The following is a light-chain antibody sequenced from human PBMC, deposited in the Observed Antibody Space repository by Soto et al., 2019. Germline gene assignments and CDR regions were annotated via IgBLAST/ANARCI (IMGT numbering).Light chain of an antibody. CDR1: SSDVGGYNY. CDR3: SSYTSRSTPYV. Sequence: QSALTQPASVSGSPGQSITISCTGTSSDVGGYNYVSWYQHHPGKAPKVMIYEVSNRPSGVSDRFSGSKSGNTASLTISGLQAEDEADYYCSSYTSRSTPYVFGTGTKVTGL. J-gene: IGLJ1*01. V-gene: IGLV2-14*01. CDR2: EVS.